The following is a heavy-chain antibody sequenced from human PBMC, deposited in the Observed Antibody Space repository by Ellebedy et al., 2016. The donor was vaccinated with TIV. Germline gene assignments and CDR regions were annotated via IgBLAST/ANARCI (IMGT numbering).Heavy chain of an antibody. Sequence: WIGWVRQSPGRGLEWIGEVYHSGHTNYNPSLRSRVSISVDKSKSQFSLRLRSMTAADTAVYYCARDWTRGGGYFASWFDPWGQGTPVTVSS. CDR3: ARDWTRGGGYFASWFDP. V-gene: IGHV4-4*02. D-gene: IGHD2/OR15-2a*01. CDR1: W. J-gene: IGHJ5*02. CDR2: VYHSGHT.